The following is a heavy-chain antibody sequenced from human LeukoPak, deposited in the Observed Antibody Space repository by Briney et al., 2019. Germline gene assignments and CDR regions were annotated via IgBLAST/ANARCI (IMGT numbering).Heavy chain of an antibody. V-gene: IGHV4-4*07. D-gene: IGHD6-19*01. Sequence: LETLSLTCTVSGGSISSYYWSWIRQPPGKGLEWIGRVFTSGIISENTNYNPSVKSRVTMSVDSSKNQFSLKLRSVTAADTAVYYCARDRIAVADPPNWFDPWGQGTLVTVSS. CDR1: GGSISSYY. J-gene: IGHJ5*02. CDR3: ARDRIAVADPPNWFDP. CDR2: VFTSGIISENT.